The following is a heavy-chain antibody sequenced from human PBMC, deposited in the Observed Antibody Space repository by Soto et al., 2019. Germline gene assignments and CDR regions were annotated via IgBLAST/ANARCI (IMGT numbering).Heavy chain of an antibody. CDR3: ARDRAHRFDI. J-gene: IGHJ3*02. CDR2: INAGNGNT. CDR1: GYTFTSYA. Sequence: ASVKVSCKASGYTFTSYAMHWVRQAPGQRLEWMGWINAGNGNTKYSQKFQGRVTMTRDTSTSTAYMELRSLRFDDTAVYFCARDRAHRFDIWGQGTMVTVSS. V-gene: IGHV1-3*01.